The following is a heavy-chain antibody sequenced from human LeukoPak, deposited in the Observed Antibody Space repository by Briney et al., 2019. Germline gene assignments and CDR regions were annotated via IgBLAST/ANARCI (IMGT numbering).Heavy chain of an antibody. V-gene: IGHV4-30-4*01. CDR1: GGSISSGDYY. D-gene: IGHD3-22*01. J-gene: IGHJ4*02. CDR3: ARAAAYYDSSGYPY. Sequence: TLSLTCTVSGGSISSGDYYWSWIRQPPGKGLEWIGYIYYSGSTYYNPSLKSRVTISVDTSKNQFSLKLSSVTAADTAVYYCARAAAYYDSSGYPYWGQGTLVTVSS. CDR2: IYYSGST.